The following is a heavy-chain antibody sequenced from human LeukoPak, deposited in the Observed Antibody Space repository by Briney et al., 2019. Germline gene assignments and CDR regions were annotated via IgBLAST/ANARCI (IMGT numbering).Heavy chain of an antibody. J-gene: IGHJ3*02. CDR1: GFAFGSEA. CDR3: ARVSFTDDAFDI. V-gene: IGHV3-23*01. Sequence: GGSLRLSCAVSGFAFGSEAMSWVRQSPARGLEWVASISPGGGTTYYADYVKGRFTISRDNSKNTLYLQMNSLRAEDTAVYYCARVSFTDDAFDIWGQGTMVTVSS. CDR2: ISPGGGTT.